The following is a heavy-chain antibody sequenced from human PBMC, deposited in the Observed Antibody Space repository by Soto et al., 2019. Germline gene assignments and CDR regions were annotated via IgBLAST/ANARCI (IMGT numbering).Heavy chain of an antibody. V-gene: IGHV4-4*07. D-gene: IGHD5-12*01. CDR2: IFSSGST. CDR1: GGSINTFY. J-gene: IGHJ4*02. CDR3: AREGSYSAYNFAHGIQLWSFDF. Sequence: SETLSLTCTVSGGSINTFYRSWVRQPAGKGLEWIGRIFSSGSTSFNPSLESRVAMSVNTSKNHSSLNLSSVTAADMAVYYCAREGSYSAYNFAHGIQLWSFDFWGQGALVTVSS.